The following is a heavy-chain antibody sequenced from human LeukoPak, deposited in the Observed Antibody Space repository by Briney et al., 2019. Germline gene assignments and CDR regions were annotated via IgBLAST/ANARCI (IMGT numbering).Heavy chain of an antibody. CDR3: ARGGDYGVKIDH. J-gene: IGHJ4*02. D-gene: IGHD4-17*01. CDR1: GFTFSFYG. V-gene: IGHV3-11*01. Sequence: GGTLRLSCAVSGFTFSFYGMSWVRQAPGKGLEWVSSISRSGSTKYYADSVKGRFTISRDNAKNSLFLQMNSLRAEDTAVYYCARGGDYGVKIDHWGQGTLVTVSS. CDR2: ISRSGSTK.